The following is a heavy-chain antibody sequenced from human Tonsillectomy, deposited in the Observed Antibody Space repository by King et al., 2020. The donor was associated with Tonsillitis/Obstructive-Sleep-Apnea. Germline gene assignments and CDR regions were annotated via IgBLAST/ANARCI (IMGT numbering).Heavy chain of an antibody. D-gene: IGHD1-20*01. Sequence: QLQLQESGPGLVKPSETLSLTCTVSGGSIGSSTYYWGWIRQPPGKGLEWIGSIHYGGNTYYNPSLKSRVTISVDTSKDHFSLRLTSVTAADTAVYFCARHQAWGVITDITYFMDVWGKGTTVTVSS. V-gene: IGHV4-39*01. CDR3: ARHQAWGVITDITYFMDV. J-gene: IGHJ6*03. CDR1: GGSIGSSTYY. CDR2: IHYGGNT.